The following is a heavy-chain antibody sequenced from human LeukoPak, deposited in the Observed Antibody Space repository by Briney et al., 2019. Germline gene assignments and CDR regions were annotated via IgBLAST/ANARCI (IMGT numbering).Heavy chain of an antibody. CDR2: IYHSGST. CDR1: GYSISSGYY. Sequence: SETLSLTCTVSGYSISSGYYWGWLRQPPGRGLEWIGSIYHSGSTYYNPSLKSRVTISVDTSKNQFSLKLSSVTAADTAVYYCARGYCSGGSCFDAFDIWGQGTMVTVSS. J-gene: IGHJ3*02. CDR3: ARGYCSGGSCFDAFDI. D-gene: IGHD2-15*01. V-gene: IGHV4-38-2*02.